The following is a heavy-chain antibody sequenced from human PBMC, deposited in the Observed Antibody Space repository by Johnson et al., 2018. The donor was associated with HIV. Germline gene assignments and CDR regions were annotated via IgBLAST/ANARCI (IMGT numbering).Heavy chain of an antibody. J-gene: IGHJ3*02. CDR3: ARASDAFDI. CDR2: INSDGSDT. Sequence: VQLVESGGGLIQPGGSLRLSCAASGFTVSSNYMSWVRQAPGKGLEWVSGINSDGSDTRYADSVKGRFTISRDNSKNTLYLQMNSLRAEDTAVYYCARASDAFDIWGQGTMVTVSS. CDR1: GFTVSSNY. V-gene: IGHV3-53*01.